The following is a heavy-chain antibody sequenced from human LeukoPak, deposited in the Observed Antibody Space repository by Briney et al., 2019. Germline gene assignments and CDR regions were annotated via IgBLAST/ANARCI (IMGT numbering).Heavy chain of an antibody. CDR1: GFTFSSYA. Sequence: GRSLRLSCAASGFTFSSYAMHWVRQAPGKGLEWVAVISYDGSNKYYADSVKGRFTISRDNSKNTLYLQMNSLRAEDTAVYYCARVAVTIYYYYCGMDVWGKGTTVTVSS. J-gene: IGHJ6*04. CDR2: ISYDGSNK. CDR3: ARVAVTIYYYYCGMDV. D-gene: IGHD6-19*01. V-gene: IGHV3-30*04.